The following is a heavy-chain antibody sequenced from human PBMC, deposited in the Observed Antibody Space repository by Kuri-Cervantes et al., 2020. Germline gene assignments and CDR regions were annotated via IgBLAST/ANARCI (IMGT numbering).Heavy chain of an antibody. CDR3: TRGAVSADS. D-gene: IGHD6-19*01. CDR2: INHDGTST. J-gene: IGHJ5*02. CDR1: GFTFSSYS. Sequence: LSLTCAASGFTFSSYSMNWVRQAPGKGLEWVSRINHDGTSTLHADSMRGRFTVSRDNAKNTLYLEMNSLRVEDTAVYYCTRGAVSADSWGQGTLVTVSS. V-gene: IGHV3-74*01.